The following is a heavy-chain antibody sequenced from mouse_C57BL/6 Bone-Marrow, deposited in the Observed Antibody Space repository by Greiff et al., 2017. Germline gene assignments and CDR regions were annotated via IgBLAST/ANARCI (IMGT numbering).Heavy chain of an antibody. D-gene: IGHD1-1*01. J-gene: IGHJ2*01. V-gene: IGHV1-26*01. CDR1: GYTFTDYY. Sequence: EVQLQQSGPELVKPGASVKISCKASGYTFTDYYMNWVKQSHGKSLEWIGDINPNNGGTSYNQKFTGKATLTVDTSSSTAYMELRSLTSEDSAVAYCAIHESSYGYFDYWGPGTTLTVSS. CDR3: AIHESSYGYFDY. CDR2: INPNNGGT.